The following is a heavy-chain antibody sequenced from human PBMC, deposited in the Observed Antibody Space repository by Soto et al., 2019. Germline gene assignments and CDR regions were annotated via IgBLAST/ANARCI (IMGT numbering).Heavy chain of an antibody. Sequence: SSETLSLTCTVSGGSISSSSYYWGWIRQPPGKGLEWIGSIYYSGSTYYNPSLKSRVTISVDTSKNQFSLKLSSVTAADTAVYYCARRYCTNGVCLLGYFDYWGQGTLVTVSS. J-gene: IGHJ4*02. CDR1: GGSISSSSYY. V-gene: IGHV4-39*01. CDR3: ARRYCTNGVCLLGYFDY. D-gene: IGHD2-8*01. CDR2: IYYSGST.